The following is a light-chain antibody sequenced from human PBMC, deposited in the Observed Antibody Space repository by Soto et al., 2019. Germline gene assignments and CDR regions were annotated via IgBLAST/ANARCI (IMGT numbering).Light chain of an antibody. J-gene: IGKJ2*01. V-gene: IGKV3-20*01. CDR3: QQYGSSPWYT. Sequence: EIVLTQSPGTLSLSPGERATLSCRASQSVSSSYLAWYQQKPGQAPRLLIYDASSRTTGIPDRFSGSGSGTEFTLTISRLEPEDFAVYYCQQYGSSPWYTFGQGTKLEIK. CDR2: DAS. CDR1: QSVSSSY.